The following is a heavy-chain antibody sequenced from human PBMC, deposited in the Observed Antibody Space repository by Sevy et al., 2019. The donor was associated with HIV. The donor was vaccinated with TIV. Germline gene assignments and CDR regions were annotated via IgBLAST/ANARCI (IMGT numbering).Heavy chain of an antibody. D-gene: IGHD2-8*01. CDR3: AGDRFNCEEWRWLYYFDP. V-gene: IGHV3-7*01. Sequence: GGSLRLSCAASGFTFNSYWMNWVRQAPGKGLEWVANINLAGTEKYYVDSVKGRFTISRDNAKKSVFLQMDSLRDEDTAVYYCAGDRFNCEEWRWLYYFDPRGQGTLVTVSS. CDR2: INLAGTEK. J-gene: IGHJ5*02. CDR1: GFTFNSYW.